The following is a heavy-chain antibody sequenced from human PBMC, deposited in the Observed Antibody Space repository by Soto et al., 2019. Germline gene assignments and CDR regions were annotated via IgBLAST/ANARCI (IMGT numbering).Heavy chain of an antibody. D-gene: IGHD3-9*01. CDR3: ARLGYFDWSFDP. CDR2: IYYSGST. J-gene: IGHJ5*02. Sequence: SETLSLTCTVSGGSISSSSYYWGWIRQPPGKGLEWIGSIYYSGSTYYNPSLKSRVTISVDTSKNQFSLKLSSVTAADTAVYYCARLGYFDWSFDPWGQGTLVTVSS. V-gene: IGHV4-39*01. CDR1: GGSISSSSYY.